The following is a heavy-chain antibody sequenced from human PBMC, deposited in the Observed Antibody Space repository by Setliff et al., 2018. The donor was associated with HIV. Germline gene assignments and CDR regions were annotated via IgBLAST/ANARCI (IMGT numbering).Heavy chain of an antibody. D-gene: IGHD2-8*01. CDR2: VSWNSVKI. Sequence: GGSLRLSCVASGFNIEEYAMAWVRQVPGKGLEWVSSVSWNSVKIDYADSVKGRFTISRDNSKNTLYLEVSSLRAEDTAVYYCVRDDTNGPNSLDPWGQGTLVTVSS. CDR1: GFNIEEYA. V-gene: IGHV3-9*01. J-gene: IGHJ5*02. CDR3: VRDDTNGPNSLDP.